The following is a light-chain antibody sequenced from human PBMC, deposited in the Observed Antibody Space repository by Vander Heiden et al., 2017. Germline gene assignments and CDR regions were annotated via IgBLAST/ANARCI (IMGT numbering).Light chain of an antibody. CDR1: KLGDKY. CDR2: QDS. V-gene: IGLV3-1*01. Sequence: SYELTQPPSVSVSPGQPARITGSGEKLGDKYACWYQQKPGQSPVLVIYQDSKRPSGIPERFSGSNSGNTATLTISGTQAMDEADYYCQAWDSSTVVFGGGTKLTVL. CDR3: QAWDSSTVV. J-gene: IGLJ2*01.